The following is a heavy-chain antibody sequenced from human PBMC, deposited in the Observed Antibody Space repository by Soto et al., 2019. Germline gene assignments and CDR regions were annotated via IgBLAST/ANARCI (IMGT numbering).Heavy chain of an antibody. J-gene: IGHJ6*02. CDR3: AKFHCSSTSCYPYYYYYYGMDV. CDR1: GFTFSSYG. Sequence: GGSLRLCCAASGFTFSSYGMHWVRQAPGKGLEWVAVISYDGSNKYYADSVKGRFTISRDNSKNTLYLQMNSLRAEDTAVYYCAKFHCSSTSCYPYYYYYYGMDVWGQGTTVTVSS. D-gene: IGHD2-2*01. CDR2: ISYDGSNK. V-gene: IGHV3-30*18.